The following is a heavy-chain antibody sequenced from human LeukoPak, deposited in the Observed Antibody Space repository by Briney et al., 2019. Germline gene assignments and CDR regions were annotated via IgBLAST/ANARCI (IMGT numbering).Heavy chain of an antibody. CDR1: GYTFTGYY. CDR3: ARDQGYYDSSGYYRYNDY. V-gene: IGHV1-2*06. J-gene: IGHJ4*02. D-gene: IGHD3-22*01. CDR2: INPNSGGT. Sequence: GASVKVSCKASGYTFTGYYMHWVRQAPGQGLEWMGRINPNSGGTNYAQKFQGRVTMTRDTSISTAYMELSRLRSDDTAVYYCARDQGYYDSSGYYRYNDYWGQGTLVTVSS.